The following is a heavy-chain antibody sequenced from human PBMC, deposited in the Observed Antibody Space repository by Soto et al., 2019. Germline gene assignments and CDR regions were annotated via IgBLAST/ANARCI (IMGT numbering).Heavy chain of an antibody. V-gene: IGHV4-59*08. Sequence: NPSETLSLTCTVSGGSISSYYWSWIRQPPGRGLEWIGYIYYGGSTNYNPSLKSRVTISADTSENQFSLKLSSVTAADTAMYYCARHPRYSPSDYYYYYMDVWGKGTTVTVSS. CDR3: ARHPRYSPSDYYYYYMDV. CDR2: IYYGGST. D-gene: IGHD5-18*01. CDR1: GGSISSYY. J-gene: IGHJ6*03.